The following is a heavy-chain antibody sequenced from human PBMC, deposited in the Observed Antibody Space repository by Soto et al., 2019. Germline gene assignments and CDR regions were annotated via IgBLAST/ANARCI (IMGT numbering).Heavy chain of an antibody. CDR3: AKDRVWFGVYHGMDV. J-gene: IGHJ6*02. CDR2: ISYDGSNK. CDR1: GFTFSSYG. D-gene: IGHD3-10*01. Sequence: LRLSCAASGFTFSSYGMHWVRQAPGKGLEWVAVISYDGSNKYYADSVKGRFTISRDNSKNTLYLQMNSLRAEDTAVYYCAKDRVWFGVYHGMDVWGQGTTVTVSS. V-gene: IGHV3-30*18.